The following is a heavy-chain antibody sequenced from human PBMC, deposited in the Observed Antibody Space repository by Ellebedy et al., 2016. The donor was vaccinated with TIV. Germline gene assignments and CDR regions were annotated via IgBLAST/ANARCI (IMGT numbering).Heavy chain of an antibody. CDR2: ISYDGSNK. CDR3: AKDQKWLVFDY. CDR1: GFTFSSYV. V-gene: IGHV3-30*18. D-gene: IGHD6-19*01. J-gene: IGHJ4*02. Sequence: GGSMRLSCAASGFTFSSYVMHWVRQAPGKGLEWVAVISYDGSNKFYADSVKGRFSISRDNSKNTLYLQMTSLRAEDTAVYYCAKDQKWLVFDYWGQGILVTVSS.